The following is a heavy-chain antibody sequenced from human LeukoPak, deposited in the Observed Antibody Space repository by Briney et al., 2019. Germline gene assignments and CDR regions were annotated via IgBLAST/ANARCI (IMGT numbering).Heavy chain of an antibody. CDR2: INTNTGNP. CDR3: ARDSVPMIVVVIADPEYFQH. V-gene: IGHV7-4-1*02. Sequence: ASVKVSCKASGYTFTTYAMNWVRQAPGQGLEWMGWINTNTGNPTYAQGFTGRFVFSLDTSVSTACLQISSLKAEDTAVYYCARDSVPMIVVVIADPEYFQHWGQGTLVTVSS. CDR1: GYTFTTYA. J-gene: IGHJ1*01. D-gene: IGHD3-22*01.